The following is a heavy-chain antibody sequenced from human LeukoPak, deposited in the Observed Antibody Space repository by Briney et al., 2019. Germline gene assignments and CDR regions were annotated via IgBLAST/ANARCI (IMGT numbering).Heavy chain of an antibody. CDR2: IYYSGST. CDR3: ARDIGGYNYRIDYGMDV. J-gene: IGHJ6*02. Sequence: SETLSLTCTVSGGSISSCSYYWGWIRQPPGKGLEWIGSIYYSGSTYYNPSLKSRVTISVDTSKNQFPLKLGSVTAADTAVYYCARDIGGYNYRIDYGMDVWGQGTTVTVSS. CDR1: GGSISSCSYY. D-gene: IGHD5-24*01. V-gene: IGHV4-39*06.